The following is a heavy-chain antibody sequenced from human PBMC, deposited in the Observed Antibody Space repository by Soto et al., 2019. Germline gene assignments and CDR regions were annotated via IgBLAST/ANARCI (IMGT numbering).Heavy chain of an antibody. CDR1: GFTFSSYG. Sequence: QVQLVESGGGVVQPGRSLRLSCVGSGFTFSSYGIHWVRQAPGKGLEWVAVVSYDGSDKYYADSVKGRFTISRDNSKNTLFLQMNTLGVEDTAVYHGAREAEAYVNVMATIRSTYYDHGLDVWGQGTTVFVSS. D-gene: IGHD5-12*01. V-gene: IGHV3-30*03. CDR3: AREAEAYVNVMATIRSTYYDHGLDV. J-gene: IGHJ6*02. CDR2: VSYDGSDK.